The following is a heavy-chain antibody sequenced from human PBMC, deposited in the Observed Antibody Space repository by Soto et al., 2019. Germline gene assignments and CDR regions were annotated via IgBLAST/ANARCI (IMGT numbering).Heavy chain of an antibody. CDR1: GDSVSSNSAA. CDR2: TYYRSKWYN. Sequence: PSQTLSLTCAISGDSVSSNSAAWNWIRQSPSRGLEWLGRTYYRSKWYNDYAVSVKSRITINPDTSKNQFSLQLNSVTPEDTAVYYCARDQGYSYGDYYYYCYGMDVWGQGTTVTVS. V-gene: IGHV6-1*01. CDR3: ARDQGYSYGDYYYYCYGMDV. D-gene: IGHD5-18*01. J-gene: IGHJ6*02.